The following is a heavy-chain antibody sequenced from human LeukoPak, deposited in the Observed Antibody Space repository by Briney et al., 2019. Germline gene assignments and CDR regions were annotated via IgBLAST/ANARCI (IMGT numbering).Heavy chain of an antibody. J-gene: IGHJ4*02. CDR3: ARDGHSSSFYFDY. V-gene: IGHV3-21*01. CDR2: ISSSSSYI. D-gene: IGHD6-6*01. CDR1: GFTFSSYS. Sequence: PGGSLRLSCAASGFTFSSYSMNWVRQAPGKGLEWVSSISSSSSYIYYADSVKGRFTISRDNAKNSLYLQMNSLRAEDTAVYYCARDGHSSSFYFDYWGQGTLVTVSS.